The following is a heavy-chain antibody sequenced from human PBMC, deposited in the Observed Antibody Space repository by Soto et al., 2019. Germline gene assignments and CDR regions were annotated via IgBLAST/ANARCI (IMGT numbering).Heavy chain of an antibody. CDR3: ARDLYSGYDPYYFDY. CDR2: IWYDGSNK. CDR1: GFTFSSYG. D-gene: IGHD5-12*01. Sequence: QVQLVESGGGVVQPGRSLRLSCAASGFTFSSYGMHWVRQAPGKGLEWVAVIWYDGSNKYYADSVKGRFTISRDNSKNTLYLQMTSLRAEDTAVYYCARDLYSGYDPYYFDYWGQGTLVTVSS. V-gene: IGHV3-33*01. J-gene: IGHJ4*02.